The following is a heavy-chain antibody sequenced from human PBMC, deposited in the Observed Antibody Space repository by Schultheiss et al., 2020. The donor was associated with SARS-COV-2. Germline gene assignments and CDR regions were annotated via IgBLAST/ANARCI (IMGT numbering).Heavy chain of an antibody. Sequence: ASVKVSCKASGYTFTDYYMHWVRQAPGQGLEWMGWINPNSGGTDYAQKFQGWVTMTRDTSISTAYIELSRLRSDDTAVYYCARVRRDYDFWSSSYFYGMDVWGQGTTVTVSS. V-gene: IGHV1-2*04. CDR1: GYTFTDYY. J-gene: IGHJ6*02. CDR3: ARVRRDYDFWSSSYFYGMDV. D-gene: IGHD3-3*01. CDR2: INPNSGGT.